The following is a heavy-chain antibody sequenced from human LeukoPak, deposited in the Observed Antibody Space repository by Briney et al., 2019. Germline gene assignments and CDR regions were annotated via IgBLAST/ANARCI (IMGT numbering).Heavy chain of an antibody. D-gene: IGHD5-24*01. V-gene: IGHV3-7*01. CDR1: GFTFSSYW. CDR2: IKQDGSEK. Sequence: GGSLRLSCAASGFTFSSYWMTWVRQAPGKGLEWVANIKQDGSEKYYVDSVKGRFAISRDNAKNSLYLQMNSLRAEDTAVYYCARDAGRWLQFGAFDIWGQGTMVTVSS. CDR3: ARDAGRWLQFGAFDI. J-gene: IGHJ3*02.